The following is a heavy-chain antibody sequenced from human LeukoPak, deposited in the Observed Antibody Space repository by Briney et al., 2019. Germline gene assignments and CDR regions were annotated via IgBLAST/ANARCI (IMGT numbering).Heavy chain of an antibody. D-gene: IGHD6-19*01. V-gene: IGHV1-24*01. Sequence: ASVKVSCKVSGYTLTELSMHWVRQAPGKGLEWMGGFDPEDGETIYAQKFQGRVTMTEDTSTDTAYMELRSLRSEDTAVYYCATPLSGSGWYDYYYGMDVWGQGTTVTVSS. CDR2: FDPEDGET. CDR1: GYTLTELS. J-gene: IGHJ6*02. CDR3: ATPLSGSGWYDYYYGMDV.